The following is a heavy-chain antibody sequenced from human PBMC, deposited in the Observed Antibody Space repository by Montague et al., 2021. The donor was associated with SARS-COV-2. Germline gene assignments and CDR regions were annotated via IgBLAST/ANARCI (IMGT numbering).Heavy chain of an antibody. CDR2: INHSGST. D-gene: IGHD3-10*01. V-gene: IGHV4-34*01. J-gene: IGHJ4*02. CDR1: RESFSGYY. CDR3: ARGPLLSFVSVRSSVRLFDW. Sequence: SETLSLTCAVYRESFSGYYWIWIRQPPGKGLEWIGEINHSGSTNYSPSLKSRVTISVDTSKNQFSLKLSSVTAADAAVYYCARGPLLSFVSVRSSVRLFDWWGRGTLVTVSS.